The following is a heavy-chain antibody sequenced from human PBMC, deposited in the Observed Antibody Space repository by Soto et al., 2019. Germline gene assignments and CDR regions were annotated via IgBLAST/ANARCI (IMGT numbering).Heavy chain of an antibody. V-gene: IGHV4-30-4*01. CDR1: GGSISSGDYY. D-gene: IGHD1-26*01. CDR2: IYYSGST. J-gene: IGHJ5*02. Sequence: TLSLTCTVSGGSISSGDYYWSWIRQPPGKGLEWIGYIYYSGSTYYNPSLKSRVTISVDTSKNQFSPKLSSVTVADTAVYYCASSYREGATEGAYNWFDPWGQGTLVTVSS. CDR3: ASSYREGATEGAYNWFDP.